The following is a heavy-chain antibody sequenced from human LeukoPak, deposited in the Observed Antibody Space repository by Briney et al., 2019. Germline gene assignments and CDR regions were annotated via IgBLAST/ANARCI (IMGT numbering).Heavy chain of an antibody. CDR1: GYICSDYY. J-gene: IGHJ4*02. CDR2: INPNGGGT. V-gene: IGHV1-2*02. CDR3: ARDKGPRWEDY. Sequence: ASVKVSCKASGYICSDYYMHWVRQAPGQGLEGMGWINPNGGGTNYAQKFQGRVTMTRDRSISTVHMDLSRLTYDDTAVYYCARDKGPRWEDYWGQGTLVTVSS. D-gene: IGHD1-26*01.